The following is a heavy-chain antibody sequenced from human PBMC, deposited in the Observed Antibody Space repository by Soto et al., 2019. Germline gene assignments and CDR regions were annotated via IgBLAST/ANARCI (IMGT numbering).Heavy chain of an antibody. V-gene: IGHV4-39*01. CDR2: RYYSGST. D-gene: IGHD6-19*01. CDR3: ARHYNSAWYFQH. Sequence: PSETLSLTCSVSGDSLSSSIYFWAWIRQPPGKGLEWIGSRYYSGSTYFNPSLKSRVTIAVDTSKNQFSLKLNSVTAADTAVYYCARHYNSAWYFQHWGQGTQVTVSS. CDR1: GDSLSSSIYF. J-gene: IGHJ1*01.